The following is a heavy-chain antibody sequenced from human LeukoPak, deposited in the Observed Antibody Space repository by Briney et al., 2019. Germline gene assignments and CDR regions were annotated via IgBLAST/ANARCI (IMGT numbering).Heavy chain of an antibody. V-gene: IGHV3-23*01. J-gene: IGHJ3*02. Sequence: GGSLRLSCAVSGFTFSSYAMSWVRQAPGQGLEWVSNISNSGTTTYYAYSVKVSFTISPDETANPLYLKMNSLRVQGTAVYFCARGLSLSGYLDAFDIWGQGTMVTVSS. D-gene: IGHD3-22*01. CDR1: GFTFSSYA. CDR3: ARGLSLSGYLDAFDI. CDR2: ISNSGTTT.